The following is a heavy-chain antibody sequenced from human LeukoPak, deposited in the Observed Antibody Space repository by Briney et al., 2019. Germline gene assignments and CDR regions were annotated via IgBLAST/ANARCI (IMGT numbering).Heavy chain of an antibody. CDR3: ARITVTTKGRDFDP. D-gene: IGHD4-11*01. V-gene: IGHV4-34*01. CDR2: INHSGST. J-gene: IGHJ5*02. Sequence: KPSETLSLTFAVYCGSFSGFYWGWIRQPPGKGREGIGEINHSGSTNYNPSLKSRVTISVDTSKNQFSLKLSSVTAADTAVYYCARITVTTKGRDFDPWGQGTLVTVSS. CDR1: CGSFSGFY.